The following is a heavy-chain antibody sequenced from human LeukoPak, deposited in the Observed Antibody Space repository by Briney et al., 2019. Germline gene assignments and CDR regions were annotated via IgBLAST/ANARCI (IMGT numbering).Heavy chain of an antibody. J-gene: IGHJ4*02. CDR3: ATIKRGSIFGYFDF. CDR2: MFDSVNT. D-gene: IGHD5-18*01. CDR1: GGSLTSHF. V-gene: IGHV4-59*11. Sequence: SETLSLTCTVSGGSLTSHFWSWIRQPPGKGLEWIAYMFDSVNTKDNPSLKSRLTLSADTSKNQFSLRLSSVTAADTAVYYCATIKRGSIFGYFDFWGQGIEVTVSS.